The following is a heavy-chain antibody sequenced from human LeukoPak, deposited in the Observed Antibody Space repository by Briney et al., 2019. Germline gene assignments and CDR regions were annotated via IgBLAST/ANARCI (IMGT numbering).Heavy chain of an antibody. J-gene: IGHJ4*02. V-gene: IGHV4-38-2*01. CDR1: GYSISSSYY. D-gene: IGHD2/OR15-2a*01. CDR3: ARAFDY. Sequence: SETLSLTCAVSGYSISSSYYWGWIRQPPGKGLEWIGSISHTGSTYYNPSLKSRVTISMDTSKNQFSLNLNSVTAADTAVYYCARAFDYWGQGTLVTVSS. CDR2: ISHTGST.